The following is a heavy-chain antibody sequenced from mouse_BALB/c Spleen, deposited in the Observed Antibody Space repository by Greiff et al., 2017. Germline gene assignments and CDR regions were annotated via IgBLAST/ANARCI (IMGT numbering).Heavy chain of an antibody. Sequence: EVHLVESGGGLVKPGGSLKLSCAASGFTFSDYYMYWVRQTPEKRLEWVATISDGGSYTYYPDSVKGRFTISRDNAKNNLYLQMSSLKSEDTAMYYCARGGYFDVWGAGTTVTVSS. CDR3: ARGGYFDV. CDR2: ISDGGSYT. J-gene: IGHJ1*01. V-gene: IGHV5-4*02. CDR1: GFTFSDYY.